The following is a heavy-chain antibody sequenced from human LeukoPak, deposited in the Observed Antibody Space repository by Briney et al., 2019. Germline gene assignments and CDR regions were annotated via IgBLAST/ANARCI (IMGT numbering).Heavy chain of an antibody. CDR1: GFTFSSYG. V-gene: IGHV3-30*02. CDR3: AKDQSATLLGY. Sequence: PGGSLSLSCAAFGFTFSSYGMHWVRQAPGKGLEWVALIRYDGSNKYYADSVKGRFTFSRDNSKNTLYLQKNSLRAEDTAFYYCAKDQSATLLGYWGQGTLVTVSS. CDR2: IRYDGSNK. D-gene: IGHD3-16*01. J-gene: IGHJ4*02.